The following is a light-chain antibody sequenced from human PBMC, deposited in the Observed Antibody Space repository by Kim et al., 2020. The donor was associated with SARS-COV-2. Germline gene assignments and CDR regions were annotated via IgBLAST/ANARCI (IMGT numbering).Light chain of an antibody. CDR1: ESVSSY. CDR3: QQRSNWIT. Sequence: ALSPGERATLSCRASESVSSYVAWYQQKPGQAPRLLIYDASNRATGIQDRFSGSGSGTDFTLTISSLEPEDFAVYYCQQRSNWITFGQGTRLEIK. J-gene: IGKJ5*01. CDR2: DAS. V-gene: IGKV3-11*01.